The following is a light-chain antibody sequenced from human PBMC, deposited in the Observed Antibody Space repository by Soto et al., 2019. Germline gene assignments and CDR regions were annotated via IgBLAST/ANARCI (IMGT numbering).Light chain of an antibody. J-gene: IGKJ1*01. CDR2: GAS. V-gene: IGKV3-20*01. Sequence: EIVLTQSPGTLSLSPGERATLSCRASQSVSSSYLAWYQQKPGQAPRLLIYGASSRATGIPDRFSGSGSGTDFTLTISRLEPEDIAVYYCQQYGISPWTFGQGTKV. CDR3: QQYGISPWT. CDR1: QSVSSSY.